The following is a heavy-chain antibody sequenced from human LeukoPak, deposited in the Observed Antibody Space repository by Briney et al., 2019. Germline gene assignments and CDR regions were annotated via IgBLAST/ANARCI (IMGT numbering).Heavy chain of an antibody. CDR1: GGTFSSYA. V-gene: IGHV1-69*06. D-gene: IGHD2-2*02. CDR3: ARGTATAIPRYFDY. CDR2: IIPIFGTA. Sequence: SVKVSCKASGGTFSSYAISWVRQAPGQGLEWMGGIIPIFGTANYAQKFQGRVTITADRSTSTAYMELSSLRSEDTAVYYCARGTATAIPRYFDYWGQGTLVTVSS. J-gene: IGHJ4*02.